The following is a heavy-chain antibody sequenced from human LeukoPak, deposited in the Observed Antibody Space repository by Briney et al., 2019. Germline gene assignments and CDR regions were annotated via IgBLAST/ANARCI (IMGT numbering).Heavy chain of an antibody. CDR1: GYTFTGYY. Sequence: GASVKVSRKASGYTFTGYYMHWVRQAPGQGLEWMGWINPNSGGTNYAQKFQGRVTMTRDTSISTAYMELSRLRSDDTAVYYCARVGRYCSGGSCYSERYYYYGMDVWGQGTTVTVSS. J-gene: IGHJ6*02. CDR2: INPNSGGT. V-gene: IGHV1-2*02. CDR3: ARVGRYCSGGSCYSERYYYYGMDV. D-gene: IGHD2-15*01.